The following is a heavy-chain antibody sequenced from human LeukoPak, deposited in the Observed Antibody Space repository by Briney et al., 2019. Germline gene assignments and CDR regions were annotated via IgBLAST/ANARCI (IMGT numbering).Heavy chain of an antibody. J-gene: IGHJ4*02. Sequence: GASVKVSCKASGYTFTSYDINWVRQATGQGREWMGWMNPNSGNTGYAQKFQGRVTMTRNTSISTAYMELSSLRSEDTAVYYCARGGIGYDILAAHYWGQGTLVTVSS. V-gene: IGHV1-8*01. CDR3: ARGGIGYDILAAHY. CDR2: MNPNSGNT. CDR1: GYTFTSYD. D-gene: IGHD3-9*01.